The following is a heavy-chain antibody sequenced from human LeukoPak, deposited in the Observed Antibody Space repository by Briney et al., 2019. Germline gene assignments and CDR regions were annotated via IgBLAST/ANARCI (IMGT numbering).Heavy chain of an antibody. CDR3: ARDRHYYDSSGYFPYYYGMDV. CDR2: IYYSGST. D-gene: IGHD3-22*01. J-gene: IGHJ6*02. CDR1: GGSISSYY. Sequence: SETLSLTCTVSGGSISSYYWSWIRQPPGKGLEWIGYIYYSGSTNYNPSLKSRVTISVDTSKNQFSLKLSSVTAADTAVYYCARDRHYYDSSGYFPYYYGMDVWGQGTTVTVSS. V-gene: IGHV4-59*12.